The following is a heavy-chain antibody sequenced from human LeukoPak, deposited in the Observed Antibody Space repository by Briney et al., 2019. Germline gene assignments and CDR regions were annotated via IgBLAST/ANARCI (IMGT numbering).Heavy chain of an antibody. J-gene: IGHJ5*02. D-gene: IGHD2/OR15-2a*01. CDR3: ARHLYASGFYFWFDP. Sequence: SETLSLTCTVSGGYTGSHYWSWIRQPAGKGLEWIGRISPSGTTHYNPSLGSRVTMSVDTSKNYFSLRLSSVTAADTAVYYCARHLYASGFYFWFDPWGQGMLVTVSS. CDR2: ISPSGTT. V-gene: IGHV4-4*07. CDR1: GGYTGSHY.